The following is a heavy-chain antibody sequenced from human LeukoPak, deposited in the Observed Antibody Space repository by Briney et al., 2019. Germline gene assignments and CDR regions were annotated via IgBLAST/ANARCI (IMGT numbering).Heavy chain of an antibody. Sequence: GGSLRLSCAASGFTFSSNAMTWVRQAPGKGLEWVSAISGSGGSTYYADSVKGRFTISRDNSKNTLYLQMNSLRAEDTAVYYCGKDDSSVVTPLFHHWGQGTLVTVSS. J-gene: IGHJ1*01. CDR1: GFTFSSNA. CDR3: GKDDSSVVTPLFHH. CDR2: ISGSGGST. V-gene: IGHV3-23*01. D-gene: IGHD4-23*01.